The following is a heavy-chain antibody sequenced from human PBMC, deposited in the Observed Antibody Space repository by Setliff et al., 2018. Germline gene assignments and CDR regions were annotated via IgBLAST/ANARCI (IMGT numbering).Heavy chain of an antibody. Sequence: PGESLKISCAASGFTFSYYWMSWVRQAPGKGLEWVSSISSSSSYIYYADSVKGRFTISSDNAKNSLYLQMNSLRAEDTAVYYCARDTYTIFGVVPSEAHAFDIWGQGTMVTVSS. CDR1: GFTFSYYW. CDR2: ISSSSSYI. D-gene: IGHD3-3*01. V-gene: IGHV3-21*01. J-gene: IGHJ3*02. CDR3: ARDTYTIFGVVPSEAHAFDI.